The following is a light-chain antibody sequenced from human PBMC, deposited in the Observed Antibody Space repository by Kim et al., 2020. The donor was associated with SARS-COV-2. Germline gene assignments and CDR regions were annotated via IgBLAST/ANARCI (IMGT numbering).Light chain of an antibody. J-gene: IGKJ4*01. CDR3: QQYDLYPLT. CDR2: AAS. CDR1: QGIGNY. V-gene: IGKV1-16*02. Sequence: DIQMTQSPSSLSASVGDRVTITCRASQGIGNYLAWIQQKPGKAPKSLIYAASSLQSGVPSKFSGSGSGTFFTLTISSLQPEDCATYYCQQYDLYPLTFGGGTKVDSK.